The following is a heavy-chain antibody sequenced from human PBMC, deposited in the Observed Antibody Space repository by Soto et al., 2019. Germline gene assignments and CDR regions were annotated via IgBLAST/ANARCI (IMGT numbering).Heavy chain of an antibody. CDR1: GGSFGGYY. CDR3: ARDKITGLFDY. J-gene: IGHJ4*02. Sequence: QVQLQQWGAGLLKPSETLSLTCAVYGGSFGGYYWTWIRQPPGTGLEWIGEINHSGSTNYNPSLKXXVTISVDTSKNQFSLKLTSVTAADTAVYYCARDKITGLFDYWGQGTLVTVSS. CDR2: INHSGST. V-gene: IGHV4-34*01. D-gene: IGHD2-8*02.